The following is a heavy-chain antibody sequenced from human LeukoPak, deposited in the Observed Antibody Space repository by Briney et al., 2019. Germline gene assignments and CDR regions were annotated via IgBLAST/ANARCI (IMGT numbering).Heavy chain of an antibody. Sequence: GGSVTLSCAACGLTLSSYSMNWLRQAPGKGREWVSSISSSSSYIYYADSVKGRFTISRDNAKNSLYLQMNSLRAEDTAVYYCARDEVGAHFDYWGQGTLVTVSS. D-gene: IGHD1-26*01. CDR3: ARDEVGAHFDY. V-gene: IGHV3-21*01. J-gene: IGHJ4*02. CDR2: ISSSSSYI. CDR1: GLTLSSYS.